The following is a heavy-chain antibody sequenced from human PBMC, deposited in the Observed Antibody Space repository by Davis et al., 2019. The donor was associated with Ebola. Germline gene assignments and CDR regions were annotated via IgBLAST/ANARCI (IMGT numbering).Heavy chain of an antibody. D-gene: IGHD6-19*01. J-gene: IGHJ4*02. V-gene: IGHV4-59*08. CDR3: ARHGRGGWSPLAL. Sequence: SETLSLTCIVSAASITTKIWSWIRQPPGQGLEWMGHLSNGGFTNINPSLSSRVSISTDIPKNQFSLHVTSVTAADSARYFCARHGRGGWSPLALWGQGTLVTVSS. CDR2: LSNGGFT. CDR1: AASITTKI.